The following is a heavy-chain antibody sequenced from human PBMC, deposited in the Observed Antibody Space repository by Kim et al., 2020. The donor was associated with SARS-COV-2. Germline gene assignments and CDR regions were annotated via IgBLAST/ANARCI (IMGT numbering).Heavy chain of an antibody. CDR1: GYIFTNFA. CDR3: ARDLFHTGFDY. J-gene: IGHJ4*02. V-gene: IGHV1-3*01. CDR2: INAGTGNT. Sequence: ASVKVSCKASGYIFTNFAIQWVRQAPGQRLEWMGWINAGTGNTKFSQQFQGRVTFTRDTSANTASMELSRLGSEDTAVYYCARDLFHTGFDYWGQGTLVAVSS. D-gene: IGHD2-8*02.